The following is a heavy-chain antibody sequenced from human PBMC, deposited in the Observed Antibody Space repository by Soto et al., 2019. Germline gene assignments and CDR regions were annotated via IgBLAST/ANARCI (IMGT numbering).Heavy chain of an antibody. CDR2: ISGSGGST. D-gene: IGHD3-10*01. CDR3: AKRNGSGQRGYWFDP. CDR1: GFPFSMYA. Sequence: GGSLRLSCAASGFPFSMYAMTWVRQAPGKGLEWVSGISGSGGSTYYADSVKGRFTISRDSSKNTLYLQMNSLRAEDTAVYYCAKRNGSGQRGYWFDPWGQGTLVTVSS. J-gene: IGHJ5*02. V-gene: IGHV3-23*01.